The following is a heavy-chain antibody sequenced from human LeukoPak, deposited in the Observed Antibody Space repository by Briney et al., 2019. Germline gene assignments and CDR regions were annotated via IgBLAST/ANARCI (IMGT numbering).Heavy chain of an antibody. CDR1: GYTFIDYY. CDR3: ARVVRDYDSSGYYYWFDP. J-gene: IGHJ5*02. V-gene: IGHV1-2*06. CDR2: INPKSGGT. Sequence: AAVRVSCKASGYTFIDYYIHWVRQAPGQGLEWVGRINPKSGGTNHAQKFQGRVTMTRDTSISTAYMELSSLSSDDTAVYYCARVVRDYDSSGYYYWFDPWGQGTLVTVSS. D-gene: IGHD3-22*01.